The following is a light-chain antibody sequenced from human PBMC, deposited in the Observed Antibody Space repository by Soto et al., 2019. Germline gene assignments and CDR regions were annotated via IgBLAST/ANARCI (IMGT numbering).Light chain of an antibody. CDR3: SSYTSSSTVL. Sequence: QSAQTQPASVSGSLGQSITISCTGTSSDVGGYNYVSWYQQHPGKDPKVVIFEVTKRPSGVSSRFSGSKSGNTASLTVSGLQAEDEGDYYCSSYTSSSTVLFGGGTKVTVL. CDR1: SSDVGGYNY. V-gene: IGLV2-14*01. CDR2: EVT. J-gene: IGLJ2*01.